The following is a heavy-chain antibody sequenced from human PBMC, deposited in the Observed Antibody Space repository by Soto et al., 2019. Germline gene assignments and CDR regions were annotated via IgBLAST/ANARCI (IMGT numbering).Heavy chain of an antibody. V-gene: IGHV2-70*11. D-gene: IGHD6-13*01. Sequence: SGPTLVNPTQTLTLTCTFSGFSLSTSGKCVSWIRQPPGKSLEWLARIDWDDDKYYSTSLKTRLTISKDSSKNQVVLTMPNMDPVDTATYYCARILVAAAGGMDVWGKGTTVTVSS. CDR2: IDWDDDK. CDR1: GFSLSTSGKC. J-gene: IGHJ6*03. CDR3: ARILVAAAGGMDV.